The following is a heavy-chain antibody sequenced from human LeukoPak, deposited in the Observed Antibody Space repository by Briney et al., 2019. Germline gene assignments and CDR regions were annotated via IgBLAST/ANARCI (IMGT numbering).Heavy chain of an antibody. CDR2: IYHSGST. Sequence: SETLSLTCTVSGYSISSGYYWGWIRQPPGKGLEWIGSIYHSGSTYYNPSLKSRVTISVDTSKNQFSLKLSSVTAADTAVYYCARSVDTAMVSYFDYWGQGTLVTVSS. D-gene: IGHD5-18*01. J-gene: IGHJ4*02. CDR3: ARSVDTAMVSYFDY. CDR1: GYSISSGYY. V-gene: IGHV4-38-2*02.